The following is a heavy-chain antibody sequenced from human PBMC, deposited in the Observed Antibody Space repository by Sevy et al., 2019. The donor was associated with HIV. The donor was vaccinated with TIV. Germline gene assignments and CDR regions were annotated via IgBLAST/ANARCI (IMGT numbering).Heavy chain of an antibody. Sequence: GGSLRLSCAASGFTFSSYAMSWVRQAPGKGLEWVSAISGSGGSTYYADSVKGRFTISRDNSKNTLYLQMNSLRAEDTAVYYCAKLDTYYYGSGRGRYYFDYWGQRTLVTVSS. CDR2: ISGSGGST. D-gene: IGHD3-10*01. CDR3: AKLDTYYYGSGRGRYYFDY. V-gene: IGHV3-23*01. J-gene: IGHJ4*02. CDR1: GFTFSSYA.